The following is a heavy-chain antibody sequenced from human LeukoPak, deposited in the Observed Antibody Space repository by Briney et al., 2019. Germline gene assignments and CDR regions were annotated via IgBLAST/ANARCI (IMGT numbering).Heavy chain of an antibody. CDR1: GFTFSSYW. J-gene: IGHJ4*02. V-gene: IGHV3-48*04. D-gene: IGHD1/OR15-1a*01. CDR2: ITGSSRLI. CDR3: ARVSGGRTEYFDS. Sequence: GGSLRLSCAASGFTFSSYWMSWVRQAPGMGLQWVSYITGSSRLIYYADSVKGRFTISRDNAKTSLYLQMNSLRAEDTAVYYCARVSGGRTEYFDSWGQGTLVTVSS.